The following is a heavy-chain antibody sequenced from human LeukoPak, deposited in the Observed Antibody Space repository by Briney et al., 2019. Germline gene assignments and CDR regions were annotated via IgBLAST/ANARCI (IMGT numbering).Heavy chain of an antibody. CDR3: ARDGGDIVVVTASYYYMDV. J-gene: IGHJ6*03. CDR1: GFNFSNYA. D-gene: IGHD2-21*02. V-gene: IGHV3-64*01. CDR2: ISSNGGST. Sequence: GESLKISCAASGFNFSNYAMHWVRQAPGKGLEYVSAISSNGGSTYYAHSVKGRFTISRDNSKNTLYLQMGSLRPEDMAVYYCARDGGDIVVVTASYYYMDVWGKGTTVTVSS.